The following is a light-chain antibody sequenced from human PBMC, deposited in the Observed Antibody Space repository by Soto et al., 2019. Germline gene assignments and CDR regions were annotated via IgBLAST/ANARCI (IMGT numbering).Light chain of an antibody. Sequence: DIEMTQSPSSVSASVGDRVTITCRASQSISTYLNWYQQKPGKAPKLLIYTASSLQSGVPSRFSGSGSGTDFTLTISSLQPEDFATYFCQQSYSNPITFGQGTRLEIK. CDR3: QQSYSNPIT. CDR1: QSISTY. CDR2: TAS. V-gene: IGKV1-39*01. J-gene: IGKJ5*01.